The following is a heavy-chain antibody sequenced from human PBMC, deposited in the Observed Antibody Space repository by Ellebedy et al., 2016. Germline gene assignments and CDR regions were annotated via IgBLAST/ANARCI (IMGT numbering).Heavy chain of an antibody. J-gene: IGHJ4*02. CDR3: ASQELERQLGYYFDY. CDR1: GFTFSSYS. D-gene: IGHD1-1*01. CDR2: ISGSGDST. Sequence: GGSLRLSCAASGFTFSSYSMNWVRQAPGKGLEWVSAISGSGDSTSYADSVKVHFTISRDNSKNTLFVQMNSLRAEDTAVYYCASQELERQLGYYFDYWGQGTLVTVSS. V-gene: IGHV3-23*01.